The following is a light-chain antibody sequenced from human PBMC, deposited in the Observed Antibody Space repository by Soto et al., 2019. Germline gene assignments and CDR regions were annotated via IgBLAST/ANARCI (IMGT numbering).Light chain of an antibody. CDR2: DAS. CDR3: QQRSKWPLT. Sequence: EIVLTQSPGTLSLSPLERATLSCRASQSVSSYLAWYQQKPGQAPRLLIYDASNRATGIPARFSGSGSGTDFTLTISSLEPEDFAVYYCQQRSKWPLTFGGGTKVDIK. J-gene: IGKJ4*01. V-gene: IGKV3-11*01. CDR1: QSVSSY.